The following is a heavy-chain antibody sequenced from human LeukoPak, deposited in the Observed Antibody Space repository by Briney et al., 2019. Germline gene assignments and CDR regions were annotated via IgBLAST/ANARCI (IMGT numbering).Heavy chain of an antibody. Sequence: ASVKVSCKASGYTFTSYGISWVRQAPGQGLEWMGWISAYNGNTNYAQKLQGRVTMTTDTSTSTAYMELRSLRSDDTAVYYCAREYYYDSSGYYFDYWGQGTLVTVSS. CDR2: ISAYNGNT. D-gene: IGHD3-22*01. V-gene: IGHV1-18*01. J-gene: IGHJ4*02. CDR3: AREYYYDSSGYYFDY. CDR1: GYTFTSYG.